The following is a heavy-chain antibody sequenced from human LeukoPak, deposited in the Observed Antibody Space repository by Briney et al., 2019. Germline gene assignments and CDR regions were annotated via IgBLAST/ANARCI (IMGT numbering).Heavy chain of an antibody. CDR1: GGSFSGYY. J-gene: IGHJ4*02. V-gene: IGHV4-34*01. D-gene: IGHD3-10*01. CDR3: ARGRYYGSGSYGY. Sequence: PSETLSLTRAVYGGSFSGYYWSWIRQPPGKGLEWIGEINHSGSTNYNPSLKSRVTISVDTSKNQFSLKLSSVTAADTAVYYCARGRYYGSGSYGYWGQGTLVTVSS. CDR2: INHSGST.